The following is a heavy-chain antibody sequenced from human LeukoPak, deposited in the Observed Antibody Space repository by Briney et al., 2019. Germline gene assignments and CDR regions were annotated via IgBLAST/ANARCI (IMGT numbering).Heavy chain of an antibody. CDR3: AREGIAVALDY. CDR2: ISYDGSNK. Sequence: GRSLRLSCAASGFTFSSYAMHWVRQAPGKGLEWVAVISYDGSNKYYADSVKGRFTISRDNSKNTLYLQMNSLRAEDTSVYYSAREGIAVALDYWGQGTLVTVSS. J-gene: IGHJ4*02. CDR1: GFTFSSYA. V-gene: IGHV3-30*04. D-gene: IGHD6-19*01.